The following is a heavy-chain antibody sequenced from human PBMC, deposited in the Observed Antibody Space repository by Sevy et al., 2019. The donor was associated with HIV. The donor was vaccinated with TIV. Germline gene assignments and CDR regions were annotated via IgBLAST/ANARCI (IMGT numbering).Heavy chain of an antibody. CDR1: GFTFSNYV. CDR3: AKELRLGVGALDF. D-gene: IGHD3-3*01. J-gene: IGHJ3*01. CDR2: ISVTGGSE. V-gene: IGHV3-30*18. Sequence: GGSLRLSCAASGFTFSNYVIHWVRQAPGKGLEWVAVISVTGGSEYFADSVKGRFTISRDTDKKTLYLQMNSLRTEDTAVYRCAKELRLGVGALDFWGLGTLVTVSS.